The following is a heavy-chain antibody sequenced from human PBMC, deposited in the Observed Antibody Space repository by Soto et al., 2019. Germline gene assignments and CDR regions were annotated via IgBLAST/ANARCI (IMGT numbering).Heavy chain of an antibody. CDR2: FTSRGSTI. CDR1: GFTFSSYE. D-gene: IGHD5-18*01. V-gene: IGHV3-48*03. Sequence: EVQLVESGGGLVQPGGSLRLPCAASGFTFSSYEMNWVRQAPGKGLEWVSYFTSRGSTISYADSVKGQFTISRDNAKNSLYLQMNSLRAEDTAVYYCARAGGYSYGYNDYWGQGTLVTVSS. J-gene: IGHJ4*02. CDR3: ARAGGYSYGYNDY.